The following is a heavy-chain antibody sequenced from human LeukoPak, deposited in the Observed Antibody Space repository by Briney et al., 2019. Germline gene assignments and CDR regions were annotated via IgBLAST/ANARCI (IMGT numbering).Heavy chain of an antibody. V-gene: IGHV3-66*01. CDR3: AREDSSSSLDY. CDR2: IYSGGST. Sequence: GGSLRLSYAASGFTVSSNYMSWVRQAPGKGLEWVSVIYSGGSTYYADSVKGRFTISRDNSKNTLYLQMNSLRAEDTAVYYCAREDSSSSLDYWGQGTLVTVSS. D-gene: IGHD6-13*01. J-gene: IGHJ4*02. CDR1: GFTVSSNY.